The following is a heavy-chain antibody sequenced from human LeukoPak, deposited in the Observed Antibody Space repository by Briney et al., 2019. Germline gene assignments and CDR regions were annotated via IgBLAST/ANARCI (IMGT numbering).Heavy chain of an antibody. J-gene: IGHJ4*02. CDR2: THYSGNT. CDR1: GAPVSSYY. V-gene: IGHV4-59*02. D-gene: IGHD3-10*01. CDR3: ARDRAHDYYGSGSYYNPYDY. Sequence: SETLCLTCSVSGAPVSSYYWAWIRQPPGKGLEWIGYTHYSGNTNYNPSLKSRLTLSVVMSMNQVSLKLSSVTAADTAVYYCARDRAHDYYGSGSYYNPYDYWGQGTLVTVSS.